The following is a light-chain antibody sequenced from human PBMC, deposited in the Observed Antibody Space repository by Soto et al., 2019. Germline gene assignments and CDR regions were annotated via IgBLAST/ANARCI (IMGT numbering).Light chain of an antibody. CDR2: GNS. V-gene: IGLV1-40*01. CDR3: QSYDSSLRGV. Sequence: QSVLTQPPSVSGAPGQRVTISCTGSSSNIGAGYDVHWYQQLPGTAPKLLISGNSNRPSGVPDRFSGSKSGTSASLAITGLQAEDEADDYWQSYDSSLRGVFGGGTKLTVL. CDR1: SSNIGAGYD. J-gene: IGLJ2*01.